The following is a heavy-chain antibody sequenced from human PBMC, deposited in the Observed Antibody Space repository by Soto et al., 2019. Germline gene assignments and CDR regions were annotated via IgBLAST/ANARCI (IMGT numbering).Heavy chain of an antibody. Sequence: QAHLVQSGAEVRKPGASVKLSCTAAGYAFTGYAIHWVRQAPGQGLEWMGWINAGNGCTKFSQNFQGRVSVTRDTSSSMAYMELSSLRFEDTAVYYCARGDYYDSSGLDLWGQGTLVTVSS. D-gene: IGHD3-22*01. CDR3: ARGDYYDSSGLDL. J-gene: IGHJ5*02. V-gene: IGHV1-3*01. CDR2: INAGNGCT. CDR1: GYAFTGYA.